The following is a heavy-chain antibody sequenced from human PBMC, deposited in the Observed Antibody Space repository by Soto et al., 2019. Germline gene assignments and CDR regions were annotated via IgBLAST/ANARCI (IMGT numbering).Heavy chain of an antibody. D-gene: IGHD3-10*01. CDR2: ISGSGGST. V-gene: IGHV3-23*01. J-gene: IGHJ4*02. CDR1: GFTFSSYA. Sequence: EVQLLESGGGLVQPGGSLRLSCAASGFTFSSYAMSWVRQAPGKGLEWVSAISGSGGSTYYADSVQGRFTISRDNSRHTLYLEMNSLRAEDTAVYYCARDLFLQGYYGSGNYYALDYWGQGTLVPVSS. CDR3: ARDLFLQGYYGSGNYYALDY.